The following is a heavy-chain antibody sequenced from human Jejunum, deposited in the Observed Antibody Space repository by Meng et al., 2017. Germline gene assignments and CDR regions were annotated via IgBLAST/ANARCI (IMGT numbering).Heavy chain of an antibody. D-gene: IGHD3-10*01. CDR3: ARYGGSGSYWHFDP. CDR1: GGTFSGYY. Sequence: QVQLQQWGAGRLKPSETLSPTCAVYGGTFSGYYWTWIRQPPGKGLEWIGEINHSGSTNYNPSLKSRVTMSIDTSKIQFSLKLSSVTAADAAVYYCARYGGSGSYWHFDPWGRGTLVTVSS. CDR2: INHSGST. J-gene: IGHJ2*01. V-gene: IGHV4-34*01.